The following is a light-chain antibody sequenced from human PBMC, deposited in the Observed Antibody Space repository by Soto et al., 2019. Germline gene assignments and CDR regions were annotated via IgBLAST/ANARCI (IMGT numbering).Light chain of an antibody. J-gene: IGKJ1*01. V-gene: IGKV1-5*01. Sequence: DIQMTQSPSTLSASVGDRVTITCRASQSISSWLAWYQQTPGKAPKLLIYDASSLESGVPSRFSGSGSGTEITLTISRLPPDDFATYYCQQYNSYWTFGQGTKVDIK. CDR1: QSISSW. CDR2: DAS. CDR3: QQYNSYWT.